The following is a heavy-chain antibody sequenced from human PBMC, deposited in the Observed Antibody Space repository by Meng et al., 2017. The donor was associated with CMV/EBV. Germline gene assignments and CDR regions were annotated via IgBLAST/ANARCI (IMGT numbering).Heavy chain of an antibody. D-gene: IGHD3-10*01. CDR3: VTWLWFGELSGYYFDY. J-gene: IGHJ4*02. CDR1: GGSISSSSYY. CDR2: IYYSGST. Sequence: GPGLVKPSETLSLTCTGHGGSISSSSYYWGWIRQPPGKGLEWIGSIYYSGSTYYNPSLKSRVTISVDTSKNQFSLKLSSVTAADTAVYYCVTWLWFGELSGYYFDYWGQGTLVTVSS. V-gene: IGHV4-39*07.